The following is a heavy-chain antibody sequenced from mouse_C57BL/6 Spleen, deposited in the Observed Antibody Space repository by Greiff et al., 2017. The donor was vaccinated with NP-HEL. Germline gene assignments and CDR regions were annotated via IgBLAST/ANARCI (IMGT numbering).Heavy chain of an antibody. CDR3: ARSGYDYGCDY. Sequence: VQLQQPGAELVMPGASVKLSCKASGYTFTSYWMHWVKQRPGQGLEWIGEIDPSDSYTNYNQKFKGKSTLTVDKSSSTAYMQLSSLTSEDSAVYYCARSGYDYGCDYWGQGTTLTVSS. CDR1: GYTFTSYW. J-gene: IGHJ2*01. CDR2: IDPSDSYT. V-gene: IGHV1-69*01. D-gene: IGHD2-4*01.